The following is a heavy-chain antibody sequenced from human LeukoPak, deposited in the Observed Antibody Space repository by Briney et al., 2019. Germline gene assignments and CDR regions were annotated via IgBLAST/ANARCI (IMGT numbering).Heavy chain of an antibody. J-gene: IGHJ5*02. CDR2: TYYRSKWNN. CDR3: ARDPDSSYEWGPFDP. Sequence: SQTLSLTCAISGDSVSSNSASWNWIRQSPSRGLEWLGRTYYRSKWNNGYAVSVKSRITINPDTSKNQFSLHLNSVTPDDTAVYYCARDPDSSYEWGPFDPWGQGTLVTVSS. V-gene: IGHV6-1*01. CDR1: GDSVSSNSAS. D-gene: IGHD1-26*01.